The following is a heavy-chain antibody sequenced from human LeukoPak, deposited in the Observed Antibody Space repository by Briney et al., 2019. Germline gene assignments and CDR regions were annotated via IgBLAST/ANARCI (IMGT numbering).Heavy chain of an antibody. CDR3: VRDHASSYDY. Sequence: RASVKVSCKASGYTFTGYYIHCVRQAPGQGLEWMGWIGPKNGDTHYAQKFQGRLTMTRDTSITTAFIELSRLTSDDTAVYYCVRDHASSYDYWGQGTLVTVSS. D-gene: IGHD1-26*01. CDR1: GYTFTGYY. V-gene: IGHV1-2*02. CDR2: IGPKNGDT. J-gene: IGHJ4*02.